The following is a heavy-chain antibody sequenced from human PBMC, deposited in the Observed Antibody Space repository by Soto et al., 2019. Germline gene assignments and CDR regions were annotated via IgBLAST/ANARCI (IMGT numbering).Heavy chain of an antibody. V-gene: IGHV3-30*03. CDR1: GFTFSSYG. CDR3: TRGLSYYYYYYMDV. Sequence: GGSLRLSCAASGFTFSSYGMHWVRQAPGKGLEWVAGISYDGSNTNYADSVKGRFTISRDNAKNTLYLQMNSLRAEDTAVYYCTRGLSYYYYYYMDVWGKGTTVTVSS. CDR2: ISYDGSNT. J-gene: IGHJ6*03.